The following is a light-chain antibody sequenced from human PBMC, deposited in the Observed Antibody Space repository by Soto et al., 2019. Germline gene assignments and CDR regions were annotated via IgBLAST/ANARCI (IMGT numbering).Light chain of an antibody. Sequence: QSALTQPASVSGSPGQSITISCTGTSGDIGGYNYVSWYQQHPGKASKLMIYDVSDRPSGVSNPFSASKSGNTASLTISGLRAEDEADYYCSSYTASNTLLFGRGTKLTVL. CDR1: SGDIGGYNY. CDR3: SSYTASNTLL. CDR2: DVS. V-gene: IGLV2-14*01. J-gene: IGLJ2*01.